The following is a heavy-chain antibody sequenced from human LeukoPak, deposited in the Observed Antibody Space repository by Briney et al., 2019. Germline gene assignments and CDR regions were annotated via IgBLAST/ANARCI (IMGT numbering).Heavy chain of an antibody. CDR3: ARAGPELDIVVVPAAGGRWFDP. J-gene: IGHJ5*02. D-gene: IGHD2-2*01. CDR1: GGSISSSNYY. V-gene: IGHV4-39*07. CDR2: IHYSGST. Sequence: SETLSLTCTVSGGSISSSNYYWGWIRQPPGKGLEWIGSIHYSGSTNYNPSPKSRVTISVDTSKNQFSLKLSSVTAADTAVYYCARAGPELDIVVVPAAGGRWFDPWGQGTLVTVSS.